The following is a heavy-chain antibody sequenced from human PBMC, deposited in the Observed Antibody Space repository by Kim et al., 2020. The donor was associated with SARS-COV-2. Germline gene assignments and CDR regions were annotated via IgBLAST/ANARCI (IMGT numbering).Heavy chain of an antibody. Sequence: GSVKGRFTICSENAKNSLYLQMNSLRAGDTAVYYCARGTMVRGVIPNFDYWGQGTLVTVSS. J-gene: IGHJ4*02. V-gene: IGHV3-13*01. CDR3: ARGTMVRGVIPNFDY. D-gene: IGHD3-10*01.